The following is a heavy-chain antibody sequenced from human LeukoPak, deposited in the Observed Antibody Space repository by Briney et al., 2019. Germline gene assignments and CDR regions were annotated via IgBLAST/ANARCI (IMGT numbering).Heavy chain of an antibody. CDR2: IKEDGSET. J-gene: IGHJ4*02. CDR1: GFTFSDYW. V-gene: IGHV3-7*01. Sequence: PGGSLRLSWAASGFTFSDYWMNWVRQAPGKGLEWVAIIKEDGSETNYVDSVKGRFTISRDNSKNSLYLQMNSLRAEDTAVYYCAKDRGWLQFDYWGQGALVTVSS. CDR3: AKDRGWLQFDY. D-gene: IGHD5-24*01.